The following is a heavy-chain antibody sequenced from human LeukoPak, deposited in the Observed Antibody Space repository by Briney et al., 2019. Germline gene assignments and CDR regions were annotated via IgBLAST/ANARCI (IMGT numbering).Heavy chain of an antibody. V-gene: IGHV3-23*01. D-gene: IGHD5-18*01. Sequence: PGGSLRLSCVASGFTFSSYGMSWVLQAPGKGLECVSGISGSCCSTYYADSVKGRFTISRDNSKKTLYLQMNSLRAEDTAVYYCAKDRGWIHFDYWGQGTLVTVSS. CDR3: AKDRGWIHFDY. CDR2: ISGSCCST. CDR1: GFTFSSYG. J-gene: IGHJ4*02.